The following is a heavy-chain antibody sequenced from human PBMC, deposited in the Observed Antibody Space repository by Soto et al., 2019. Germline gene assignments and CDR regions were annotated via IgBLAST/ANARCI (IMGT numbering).Heavy chain of an antibody. D-gene: IGHD4-17*01. CDR3: ATLSTVTSWSFVNI. V-gene: IGHV4-59*08. Sequence: QVQLQESGPGLVKPSETLSITCTVSGGSITSYYWSWIRQAPGKGLEWIGYIFYSGGTDYNPSLKSRLTISVDTSKSEYSLKLTSVTAADTAVYYCATLSTVTSWSFVNIWGQGTMVNVSS. CDR1: GGSITSYY. CDR2: IFYSGGT. J-gene: IGHJ3*02.